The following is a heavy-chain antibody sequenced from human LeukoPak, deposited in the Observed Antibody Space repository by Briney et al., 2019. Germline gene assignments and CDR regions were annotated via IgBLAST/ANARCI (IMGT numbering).Heavy chain of an antibody. CDR3: ARVRNSGSYFGAFDI. V-gene: IGHV3-64*01. CDR2: IPSNGGST. Sequence: GGSLRRXCAPSGFTFSTHARQWVRQPPGEGVESVSAIPSNGGSTHYANSVKGRVTISRDNPKNTVYLQMGSLRAEDMAVYYCARVRNSGSYFGAFDIWGQGTMVTVSS. CDR1: GFTFSTHA. J-gene: IGHJ3*02. D-gene: IGHD1-26*01.